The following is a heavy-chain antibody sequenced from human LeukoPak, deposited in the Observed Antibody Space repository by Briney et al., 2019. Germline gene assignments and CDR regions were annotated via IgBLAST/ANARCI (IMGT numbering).Heavy chain of an antibody. CDR2: IRGSGGGT. D-gene: IGHD3-22*01. J-gene: IGHJ4*02. V-gene: IGHV3-23*01. Sequence: GGSLRLSCAVSGITLSNYGMSWVRQAPGKGLEWVAGIRGSGGGTNYADSVKGRFTISRDNPKNTLYLQMNSLRAEDTAVYLCAKRGVVIRVILVGFHKEAYYFDSWGQGALVTVSS. CDR1: GITLSNYG. CDR3: AKRGVVIRVILVGFHKEAYYFDS.